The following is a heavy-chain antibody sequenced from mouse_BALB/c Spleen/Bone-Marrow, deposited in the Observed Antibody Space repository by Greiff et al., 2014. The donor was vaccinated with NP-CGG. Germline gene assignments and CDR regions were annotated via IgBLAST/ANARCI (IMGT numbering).Heavy chain of an antibody. D-gene: IGHD1-1*01. CDR2: IDPANGNT. CDR3: APYYYGSSQFAY. Sequence: EVNLVESGAELVKPGASVKLSCTASGFNIKDTYMHWVKQRPEQGLEWIGRIDPANGNTKYDPKFQGKATITADTSSNTAYLRLSSLTSEDTAVYYCAPYYYGSSQFAYWGQGTLVTVSA. J-gene: IGHJ3*01. CDR1: GFNIKDTY. V-gene: IGHV14-3*02.